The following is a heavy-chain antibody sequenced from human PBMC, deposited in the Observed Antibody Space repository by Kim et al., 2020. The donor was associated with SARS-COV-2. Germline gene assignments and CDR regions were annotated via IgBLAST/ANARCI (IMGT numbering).Heavy chain of an antibody. J-gene: IGHJ4*02. Sequence: TTSASSVKVRFTISRDNATNTLYLQMNSLRAGDTAVYYCARDLRLGAYWGQGALVTVSS. CDR3: ARDLRLGAY. V-gene: IGHV3-74*01. D-gene: IGHD3-10*01. CDR2: T.